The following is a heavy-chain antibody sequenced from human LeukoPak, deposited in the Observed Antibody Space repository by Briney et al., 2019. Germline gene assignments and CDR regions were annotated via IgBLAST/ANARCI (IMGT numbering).Heavy chain of an antibody. J-gene: IGHJ4*02. Sequence: GGSLRLSCSASGFTLSSYVMSWVRQAPGKGLEWVSTLSNSGGSTYYADSMKGRFTISRDNSKNALYLQMNSLRDEDTAIYYCANRRNYASDYWGQGTLVTVSS. CDR1: GFTLSSYV. CDR3: ANRRNYASDY. D-gene: IGHD1-14*01. CDR2: LSNSGGST. V-gene: IGHV3-23*01.